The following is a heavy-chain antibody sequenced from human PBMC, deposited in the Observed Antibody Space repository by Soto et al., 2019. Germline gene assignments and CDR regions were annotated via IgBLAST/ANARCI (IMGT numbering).Heavy chain of an antibody. CDR3: ARIVPAASLGGFDI. CDR1: GGSISSSNW. CDR2: IYHSGRT. Sequence: QVQLQESGPGLVKPSGTLSLTCAVSGGSISSSNWWSWVRQPPGKGLEWIGEIYHSGRTNYNPPLKSRVTRSVDKSKNQFSLKLSAVTAADTAVYYFARIVPAASLGGFDIWGQGTMVTVSS. D-gene: IGHD2-2*01. J-gene: IGHJ3*02. V-gene: IGHV4-4*02.